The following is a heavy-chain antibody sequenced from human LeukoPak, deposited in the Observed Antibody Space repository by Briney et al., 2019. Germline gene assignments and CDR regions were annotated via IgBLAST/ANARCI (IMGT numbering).Heavy chain of an antibody. Sequence: SETLSLTCTVSGDSISSYYWSWIRQPPGKGLEWIGYICYSGSTNYNPSLESRVTISVDTSKNQFSLKLSSVTAADTAVYYCARSGVVPYIWFDPWGQGTLVTVSS. CDR2: ICYSGST. D-gene: IGHD2-2*01. CDR1: GDSISSYY. CDR3: ARSGVVPYIWFDP. J-gene: IGHJ5*02. V-gene: IGHV4-59*01.